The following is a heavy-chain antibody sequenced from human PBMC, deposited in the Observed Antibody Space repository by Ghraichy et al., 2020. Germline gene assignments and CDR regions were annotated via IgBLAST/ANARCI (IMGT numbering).Heavy chain of an antibody. D-gene: IGHD2-8*01. CDR1: GFTFSSHW. CDR2: IKYDGSEK. V-gene: IGHV3-7*01. CDR3: VGWGDANY. J-gene: IGHJ4*02. Sequence: GGSLRLSCAGSGFTFSSHWMTWIRQAPGKGLEWAAHIKYDGSEKYYVDSVKGRFTISRDNAKNSLYLQMDNLRVEDTAVYYCVGWGDANYWGQGTLVTVSS.